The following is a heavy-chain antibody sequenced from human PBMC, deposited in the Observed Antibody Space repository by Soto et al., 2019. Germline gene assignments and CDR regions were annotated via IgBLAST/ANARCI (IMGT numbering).Heavy chain of an antibody. Sequence: PSETLSLTCTVSGGSISSGDNYWSWIRQPLGKGLEWIGYTHYSGSTYYNPSLKSRVTISVDTSKNQFSLRLSSVTAADTAVYYCARYDDNNRSRLLGSFDYWGRGTLVTVSS. CDR1: GGSISSGDNY. V-gene: IGHV4-30-4*01. J-gene: IGHJ4*02. CDR2: THYSGST. D-gene: IGHD3-16*01. CDR3: ARYDDNNRSRLLGSFDY.